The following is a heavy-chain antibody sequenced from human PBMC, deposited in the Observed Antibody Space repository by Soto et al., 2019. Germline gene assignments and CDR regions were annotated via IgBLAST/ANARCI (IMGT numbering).Heavy chain of an antibody. Sequence: QLQLPQSGPGLVKPSETLSLTCTDSGYAITTGTYSWGWIRQPPGKGMEDIGTSYYRGTTYYNSSLKSRVTMSLDTSKNQFSRKLPSVTAADPAVYYCARRRPQEEGSKKGVDYWVQGTLVTVSS. D-gene: IGHD3-16*01. J-gene: IGHJ4*02. CDR2: SYYRGTT. CDR3: ARRRPQEEGSKKGVDY. V-gene: IGHV4-39*01. CDR1: GYAITTGTYS.